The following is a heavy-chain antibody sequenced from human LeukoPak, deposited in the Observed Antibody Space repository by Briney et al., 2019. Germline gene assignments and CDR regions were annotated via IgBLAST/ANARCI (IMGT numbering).Heavy chain of an antibody. J-gene: IGHJ4*02. CDR3: ARGQPVVVY. CDR2: INHSGGT. V-gene: IGHV4-34*01. D-gene: IGHD2-15*01. CDR1: GGSFSGYY. Sequence: PSETLSLTCAVYGGSFSGYYWSWIRQPPGKGLEWIGEINHSGGTDYNPSLKSRVTISVDTSKNQFSLKLSSVTAADTAVYYCARGQPVVVYWGQGTLVTVSS.